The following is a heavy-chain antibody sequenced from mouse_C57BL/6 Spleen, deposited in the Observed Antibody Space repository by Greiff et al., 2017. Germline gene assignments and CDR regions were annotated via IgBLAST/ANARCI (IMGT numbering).Heavy chain of an antibody. CDR1: GYTFTSYW. J-gene: IGHJ1*03. V-gene: IGHV1-69*01. CDR2: IDPSDSYT. CDR3: ARGYGSSYEGYFDV. D-gene: IGHD1-1*01. Sequence: QVQLQQSGAELVMPGASVKLSCKASGYTFTSYWMHWVKQRPGQGLEWIGEIDPSDSYTNYNQKFKGKSTLTVDKSSSTAYMQLSSLTSEDSAVYYCARGYGSSYEGYFDVWGTGTTVTVSS.